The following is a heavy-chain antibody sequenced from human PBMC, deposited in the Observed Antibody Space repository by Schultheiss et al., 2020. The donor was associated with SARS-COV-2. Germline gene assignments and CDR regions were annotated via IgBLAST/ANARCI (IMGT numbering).Heavy chain of an antibody. Sequence: ASVKVSCKASGYTFTSYGISWVRQAPGQGLEWMGWISAYNGNTNYAQKLQGRVTMTTDTSTSTAYMELRSLRSDDTAVYYCARGGDIVVVVAPSSNYYYGMDVWGQGTTVTVSS. D-gene: IGHD2-15*01. V-gene: IGHV1-18*01. CDR2: ISAYNGNT. J-gene: IGHJ6*02. CDR3: ARGGDIVVVVAPSSNYYYGMDV. CDR1: GYTFTSYG.